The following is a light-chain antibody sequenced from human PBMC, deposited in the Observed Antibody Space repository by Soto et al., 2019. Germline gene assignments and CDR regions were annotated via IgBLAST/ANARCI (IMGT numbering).Light chain of an antibody. Sequence: LTLVTCTLPQSMGKRVTLSCRTSQSVRSSHLAWYQQKPGQAPRLLIYGASSRATGIPDRFSVSGSGTDFTLTVSSLEPEDFAVYHCQQYSSSPLTFGGGTQVDIK. CDR3: QQYSSSPLT. CDR2: GAS. CDR1: QSVRSSH. J-gene: IGKJ4*01. V-gene: IGKV3-20*01.